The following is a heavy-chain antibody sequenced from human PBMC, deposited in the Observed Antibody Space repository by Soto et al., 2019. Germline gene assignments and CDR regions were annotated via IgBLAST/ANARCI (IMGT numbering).Heavy chain of an antibody. CDR1: GGTFSSYA. J-gene: IGHJ4*02. Sequence: SVKVSCKASGGTFSSYAISWVRQAPGQGLEWMGGIIPLFGTASYSQKFQGRVTVTADESTGTAYMELSSLRSEDTAVYYCAKRLEGSATYYVSDSWGQGVLVTV. CDR3: AKRLEGSATYYVSDS. CDR2: IIPLFGTA. D-gene: IGHD1-26*01. V-gene: IGHV1-69*13.